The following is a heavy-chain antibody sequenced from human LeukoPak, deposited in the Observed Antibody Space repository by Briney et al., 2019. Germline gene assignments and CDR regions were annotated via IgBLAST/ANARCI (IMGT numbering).Heavy chain of an antibody. D-gene: IGHD6-6*01. CDR2: IIPIFGTA. Sequence: ASVKVSCKAPGGTFSSYAISWVRQAPGQGLEWMGRIIPIFGTANYAQKFQGRVTITTDESTSTAYMELSSLRSGNTAVYYCARAARHDAFDIWGQGTMVTVSS. CDR1: GGTFSSYA. J-gene: IGHJ3*02. V-gene: IGHV1-69*05. CDR3: ARAARHDAFDI.